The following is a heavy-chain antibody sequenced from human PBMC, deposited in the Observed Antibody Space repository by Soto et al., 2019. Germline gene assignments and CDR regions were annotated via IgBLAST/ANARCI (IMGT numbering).Heavy chain of an antibody. J-gene: IGHJ3*02. D-gene: IGHD5-12*01. CDR1: GYTFDNYA. Sequence: QVQLVQSGAQVTKPGASVKVSCKASGYTFDNYALHWVRQAPGRRLEWMGWIHAGNGYTKYSQSFLGRVTMTSDTSASTLNMDLSSVGSEDTDVYYCARVRYSGYDFKLAFDIWGQGTMVTVSS. CDR3: ARVRYSGYDFKLAFDI. V-gene: IGHV1-3*01. CDR2: IHAGNGYT.